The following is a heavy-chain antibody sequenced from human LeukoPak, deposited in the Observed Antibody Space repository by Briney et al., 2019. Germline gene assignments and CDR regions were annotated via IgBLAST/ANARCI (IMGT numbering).Heavy chain of an antibody. V-gene: IGHV4-59*11. CDR1: TDSFSSHY. D-gene: IGHD6-6*01. J-gene: IGHJ5*02. CDR2: ISYIGST. CDR3: AKQSKAASFDP. Sequence: SETLSLTCAVSTDSFSSHYWTWIRQPPGKGLEWIGYISYIGSTNYNPSLKSRVTMSVDTSKNQFSLKLSSVTAADTAVYYCAKQSKAASFDPWGQGTLVTVSS.